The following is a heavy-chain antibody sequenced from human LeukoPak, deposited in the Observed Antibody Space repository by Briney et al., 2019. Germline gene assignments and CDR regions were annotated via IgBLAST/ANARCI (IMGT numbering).Heavy chain of an antibody. V-gene: IGHV4-39*07. CDR2: IYYSGST. CDR1: GGSISSSSYY. D-gene: IGHD4-17*01. Sequence: PSETLSLTCTVSGGSISSSSYYWGWIRQPPGKGLEWIGSIYYSGSTYYNPSLKSRVTISVDTSKNQFSLKLSSVTAADTAVYYCAGYHVYGVTTLPLGYWGQGTLVTVSS. J-gene: IGHJ4*02. CDR3: AGYHVYGVTTLPLGY.